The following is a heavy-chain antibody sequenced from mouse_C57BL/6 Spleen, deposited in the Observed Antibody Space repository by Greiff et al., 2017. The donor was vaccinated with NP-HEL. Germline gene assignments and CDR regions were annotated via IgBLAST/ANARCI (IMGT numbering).Heavy chain of an antibody. CDR3: AREDYSNPFAY. CDR1: GYSITSGYY. J-gene: IGHJ3*01. D-gene: IGHD2-5*01. Sequence: VQLKESGPGLVKPSQSLSLTCSVTGYSITSGYYWNWIRQFPGNKLEWMGYISYDGSDNYNPSLKNRISITRDTSKNQFFLKLNSVTTEDTATYYCAREDYSNPFAYWGQGTLVTVSA. V-gene: IGHV3-6*01. CDR2: ISYDGSD.